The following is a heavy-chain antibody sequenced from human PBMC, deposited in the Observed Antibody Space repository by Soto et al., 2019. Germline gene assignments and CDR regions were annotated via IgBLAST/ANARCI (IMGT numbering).Heavy chain of an antibody. CDR3: ARGLFWTGLLDWPAFDI. V-gene: IGHV3-23*01. CDR2: ISGSGGNT. D-gene: IGHD3-3*01. J-gene: IGHJ3*02. CDR1: GFTFSSYA. Sequence: HPGGSLRLSCAASGFTFSSYAMSWVRQAPGKGLEWVSAISGSGGNTHYADSVKGRFTISRDNTKNTLYLQMNSLRAEDTAVYYCARGLFWTGLLDWPAFDIWGQGTMVTVSS.